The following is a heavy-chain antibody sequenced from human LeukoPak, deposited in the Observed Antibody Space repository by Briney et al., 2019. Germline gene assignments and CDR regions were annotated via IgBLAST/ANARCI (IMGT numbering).Heavy chain of an antibody. CDR2: ISSSGSTI. D-gene: IGHD3-10*01. CDR3: ARVGYYYGSGSYSPSSYYYYYMDV. Sequence: PGGSLRLSCAASGFTFSDYYMSWIRQAPGKGLEWVSYISSSGSTIYYADSVKGRFTLSRDNAKNSLYLQMNSLRAEDTAVYYCARVGYYYGSGSYSPSSYYYYYMDVWGKGTTVTISS. J-gene: IGHJ6*03. CDR1: GFTFSDYY. V-gene: IGHV3-11*01.